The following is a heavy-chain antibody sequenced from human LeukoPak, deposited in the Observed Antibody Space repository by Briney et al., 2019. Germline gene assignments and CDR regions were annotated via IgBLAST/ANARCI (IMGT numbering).Heavy chain of an antibody. Sequence: PSQTLSLTCTVSGGSISSGDYYWSWIRQPPGKGLEWIGYIYYSGSTYCNPSLKSRVTISVDTSKNQFSLKLSSVTAADTAVYYCARGDLKLRFLEWSINWFDPWGQGTLVTVSS. CDR2: IYYSGST. J-gene: IGHJ5*02. CDR1: GGSISSGDYY. D-gene: IGHD3-3*01. V-gene: IGHV4-30-4*08. CDR3: ARGDLKLRFLEWSINWFDP.